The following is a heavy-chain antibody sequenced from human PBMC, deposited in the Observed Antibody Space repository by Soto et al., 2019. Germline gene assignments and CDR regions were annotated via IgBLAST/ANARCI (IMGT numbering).Heavy chain of an antibody. CDR3: ATYSGSYSYHYFAY. V-gene: IGHV4-39*01. CDR1: GCSLSSTSYH. Sequence: XETLSLTCTVSGCSLSSTSYHWGWIRQPPGKGLEYIGNIYYTGTTYYHPSLKSRLTISVDPSKNQFSLKVTSMTAADTAVYYCATYSGSYSYHYFAYWGQGLLVTVSS. J-gene: IGHJ4*02. D-gene: IGHD1-26*01. CDR2: IYYTGTT.